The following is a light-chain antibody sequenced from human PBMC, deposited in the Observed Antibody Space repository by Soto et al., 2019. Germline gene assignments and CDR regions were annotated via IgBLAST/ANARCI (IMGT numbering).Light chain of an antibody. CDR3: QQYGSSPLT. CDR1: QSVSSTY. J-gene: IGKJ4*01. Sequence: EIVSTQSPGTLSLSPGERATLSCRASQSVSSTYLGWYQQKPGQAPRLLIYGASIRATGIPDRFSGSGSGTDFNLTITRLEPEDLAVYFCQQYGSSPLTFGGGTKVDIK. CDR2: GAS. V-gene: IGKV3-20*01.